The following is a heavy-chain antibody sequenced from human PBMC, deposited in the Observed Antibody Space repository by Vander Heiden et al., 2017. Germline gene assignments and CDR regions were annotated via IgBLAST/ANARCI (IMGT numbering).Heavy chain of an antibody. V-gene: IGHV4-34*01. Sequence: QVQLQQWGAGLSKPSDTLSRTCAVYGGSFSGYYSSWIPQPPAQGLEWIGEINHSGSTNYNPSLKSRVTISVDTSKNQFSLKLSSVTAADTAVYYCARGRIAVDWGQGTLVTVSS. J-gene: IGHJ4*02. D-gene: IGHD6-19*01. CDR1: GGSFSGYY. CDR3: ARGRIAVD. CDR2: INHSGST.